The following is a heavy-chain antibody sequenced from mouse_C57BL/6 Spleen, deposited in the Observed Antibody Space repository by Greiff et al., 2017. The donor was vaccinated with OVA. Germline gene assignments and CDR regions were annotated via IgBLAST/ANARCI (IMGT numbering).Heavy chain of an antibody. CDR1: GYTFTDYE. Sequence: VKLMESGAELVRPGASVTLSCKASGYTFTDYEMHWVKQTPVHGLEWIGAIDPETGGTAYNQKFKGKAILTADKSSSTAYMELRSLTSEDSAVYYCTRNYYGRGDAMDYWGQGTSVTVSS. CDR2: IDPETGGT. CDR3: TRNYYGRGDAMDY. D-gene: IGHD1-1*01. J-gene: IGHJ4*01. V-gene: IGHV1-15*01.